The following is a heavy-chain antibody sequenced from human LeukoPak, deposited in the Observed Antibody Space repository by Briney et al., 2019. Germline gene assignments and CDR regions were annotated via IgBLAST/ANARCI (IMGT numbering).Heavy chain of an antibody. J-gene: IGHJ4*02. Sequence: GGSLRLSCAASGFTFSSYWMNWARQAPGKGLEWVASINHNGNVDYYVDSVKGRFTISRDNPKNTLYLQMNSLRAEDTAVYYCAKDPRPDYYGSGYYFDYWGQGTLVTVSS. CDR3: AKDPRPDYYGSGYYFDY. D-gene: IGHD3-10*01. V-gene: IGHV3-7*03. CDR1: GFTFSSYW. CDR2: INHNGNVD.